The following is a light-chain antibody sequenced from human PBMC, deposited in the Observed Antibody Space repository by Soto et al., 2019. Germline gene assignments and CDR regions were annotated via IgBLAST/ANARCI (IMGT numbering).Light chain of an antibody. CDR3: QQYDAWPLS. Sequence: EIVMTQSPATLSVSPGERATLSCRANQSVGSNLVWYQQKPGLAPRLLIYGPSIRAIGIPARFSGSGSGTEFTLTINSLQSEDFALYYCQQYDAWPLSFGGGTKVDIK. V-gene: IGKV3-15*01. J-gene: IGKJ4*01. CDR2: GPS. CDR1: QSVGSN.